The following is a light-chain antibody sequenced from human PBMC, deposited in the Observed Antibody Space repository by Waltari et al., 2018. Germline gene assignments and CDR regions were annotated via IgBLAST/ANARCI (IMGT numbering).Light chain of an antibody. CDR1: GSHFRDYDF. CDR2: EVS. Sequence: QSALTQPPSASGSPGQSVTIPCPCSGSHFRDYDFASWYQQHPGKAPKVILFEVSKRSSGVPDRFSGSKSGNTASLTVSGLQAEDEADYYCSSFAGRWIFGGGTKLTVL. J-gene: IGLJ2*01. V-gene: IGLV2-8*01. CDR3: SSFAGRWI.